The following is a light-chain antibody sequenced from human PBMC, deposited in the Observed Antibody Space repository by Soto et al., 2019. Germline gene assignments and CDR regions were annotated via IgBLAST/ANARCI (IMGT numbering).Light chain of an antibody. CDR3: VLYMGSGISV. CDR2: NTY. Sequence: QAVVTQEPSFSVSPGGTVTLTCGLSSGSVSTSYYPSWYQQTPGQAPRTLSYNTYTRSSGVPDRFSASILGDKAALTITGAQADDEPDYYCVLYMGSGISVFGGGTKLTVL. J-gene: IGLJ2*01. V-gene: IGLV8-61*01. CDR1: SGSVSTSYY.